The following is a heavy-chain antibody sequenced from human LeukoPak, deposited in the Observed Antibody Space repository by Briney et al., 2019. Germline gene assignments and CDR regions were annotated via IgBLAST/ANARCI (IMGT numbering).Heavy chain of an antibody. J-gene: IGHJ3*02. Sequence: PSETLSLTCTVSGGSISSCDYYWSWIRQPPGLGLDWIGYIYYSESTYYNPSLKSRVTISVDTSKNQFSLKLSSVTAADTAVYYCARGYDSSGTWAFDIWGQGTMVTVSS. CDR2: IYYSEST. CDR3: ARGYDSSGTWAFDI. CDR1: GGSISSCDYY. D-gene: IGHD3-22*01. V-gene: IGHV4-30-4*01.